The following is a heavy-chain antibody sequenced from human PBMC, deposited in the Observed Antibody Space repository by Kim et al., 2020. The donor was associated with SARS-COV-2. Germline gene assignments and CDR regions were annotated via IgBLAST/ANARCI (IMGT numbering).Heavy chain of an antibody. J-gene: IGHJ4*02. CDR3: ARGGGSGTYSGDL. Sequence: YVESVKGRFTVSRDNGANSLYLQMNNLRPEDTALYYCARGGGSGTYSGDLWGQGTLVIVSS. D-gene: IGHD3-10*01. V-gene: IGHV3-9*01.